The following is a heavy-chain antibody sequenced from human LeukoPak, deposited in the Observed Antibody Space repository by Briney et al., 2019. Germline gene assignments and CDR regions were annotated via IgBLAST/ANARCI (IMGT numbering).Heavy chain of an antibody. D-gene: IGHD6-13*01. CDR2: IDSAGSST. CDR3: ARGTTAEAGIDY. Sequence: GGSLRLSCAASGFTFSSYWMHWVRQAPGKGLVWVSHIDSAGSSTTYGDPAKGRFTISRDNAKNTLYLQMNSLRVEDTAVYYCARGTTAEAGIDYWGQGALVTVSS. J-gene: IGHJ4*02. V-gene: IGHV3-74*01. CDR1: GFTFSSYW.